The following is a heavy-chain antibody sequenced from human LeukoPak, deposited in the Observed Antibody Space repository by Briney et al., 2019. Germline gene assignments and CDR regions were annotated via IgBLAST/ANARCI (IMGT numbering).Heavy chain of an antibody. Sequence: PGGSLRLSCVASGFTFSSYEMNWVRQAPGQGLEWVSYISSSGGLMNYADSVKGRFTISRDNAKNSLYPQMNSLRVEDTAFYYCAGGNGHWGQGTLVTVSS. CDR1: GFTFSSYE. J-gene: IGHJ4*02. D-gene: IGHD4-23*01. CDR3: AGGNGH. CDR2: ISSSGGLM. V-gene: IGHV3-48*03.